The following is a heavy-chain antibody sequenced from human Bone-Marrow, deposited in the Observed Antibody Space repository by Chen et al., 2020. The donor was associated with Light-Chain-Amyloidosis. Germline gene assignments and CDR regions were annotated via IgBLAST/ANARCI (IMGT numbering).Heavy chain of an antibody. CDR1: GYTFPNYW. CDR3: ARRRDGYNFDY. Sequence: EVQLEQSGPEVKKHGESLKISCTGSGYTFPNYWIGWVRQIPGKGLEWMGVIYPDDSDARYSPSFEGQVTISADKSITTAYLQWRSLKASDTAMYYCARRRDGYNFDYWGQGTLVTVSS. J-gene: IGHJ4*02. CDR2: IYPDDSDA. D-gene: IGHD5-12*01. V-gene: IGHV5-51*01.